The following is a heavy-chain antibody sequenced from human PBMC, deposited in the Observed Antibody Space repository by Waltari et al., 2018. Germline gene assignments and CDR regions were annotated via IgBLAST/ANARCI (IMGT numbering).Heavy chain of an antibody. D-gene: IGHD3-16*01. CDR1: GFTFDDYV. J-gene: IGHJ4*02. V-gene: IGHV3-43D*03. CDR2: SNWDGSST. CDR3: IRASRRGTSLEY. Sequence: EVQLVESGGAVVQPGGSLRLSCAASGFTFDDYVMHWVRQAPGKGLGWVSLSNWDGSSTYYEDSVRGRFTISRDNNKSILYLQMESLRVEDTASYYCIRASRRGTSLEYWGQGTLVTVSS.